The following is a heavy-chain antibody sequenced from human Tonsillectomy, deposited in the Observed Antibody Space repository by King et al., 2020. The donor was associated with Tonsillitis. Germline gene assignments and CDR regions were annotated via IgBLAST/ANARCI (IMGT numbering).Heavy chain of an antibody. V-gene: IGHV3-49*05. J-gene: IGHJ4*02. D-gene: IGHD4-17*01. CDR1: GFTFGDYA. Sequence: VQLVESGGGLVKPGRSLRLSCTASGFTFGDYAMSWFRQAPGXGLEWVGFIRSKAYGGTTEXXASVKGRXXISRDXXKSIADLQMNSLKTWDPAVYXXXXXTVXANYWGQGXLXTVXS. CDR3: XXXTVXANY. CDR2: IRSKAYGGTT.